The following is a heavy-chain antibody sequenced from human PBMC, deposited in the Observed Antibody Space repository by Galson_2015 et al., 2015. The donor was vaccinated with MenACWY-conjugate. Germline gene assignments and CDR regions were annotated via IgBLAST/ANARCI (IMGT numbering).Heavy chain of an antibody. CDR2: IYPADSDV. J-gene: IGHJ4*02. V-gene: IGHV5-51*01. D-gene: IGHD2-15*01. CDR1: GYSFTNYW. CDR3: ARLGSGSALFYFDF. Sequence: QSGAEVKKPGESLKISCMTSGYSFTNYWIGWVRLMPGKGLEWMGIIYPADSDVRYSPSFRGQVTISADRPISTAYVQWSSLKASDTAVYYCARLGSGSALFYFDFWGQGTLVTVSS.